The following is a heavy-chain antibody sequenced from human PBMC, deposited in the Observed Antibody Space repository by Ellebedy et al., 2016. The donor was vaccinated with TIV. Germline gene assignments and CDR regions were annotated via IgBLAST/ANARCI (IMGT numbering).Heavy chain of an antibody. CDR1: GGSMSGYY. CDR3: ARGDIVATGPMVF. D-gene: IGHD5-12*01. V-gene: IGHV4-59*01. J-gene: IGHJ4*02. CDR2: IYYSGST. Sequence: MPSETLSLTCNVSGGSMSGYYWTWIRQPPGKGLEWIGYIYYSGSTNYNPSLKSRVTISVDTSKNQFSLKLSSVTAADTAVYYCARGDIVATGPMVFWGQGTLVTVSS.